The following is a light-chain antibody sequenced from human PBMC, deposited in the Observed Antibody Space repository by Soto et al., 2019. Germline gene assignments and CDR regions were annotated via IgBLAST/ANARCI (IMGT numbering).Light chain of an antibody. V-gene: IGLV2-11*01. CDR1: SSDVGGYNY. Sequence: QSALTQPRSVSGSPGQSVTISCTGTSSDVGGYNYVSWYQEHPGRAPKLMIYDVSIRPSGVPDRFSGSKSGNTASLTISGLLAEDEADYYCCSYAGTYSSFVFGNGTKLTVL. J-gene: IGLJ1*01. CDR3: CSYAGTYSSFV. CDR2: DVS.